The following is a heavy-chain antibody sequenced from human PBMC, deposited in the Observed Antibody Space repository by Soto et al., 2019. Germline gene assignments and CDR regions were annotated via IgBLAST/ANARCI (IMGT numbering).Heavy chain of an antibody. CDR2: ISSSSSYI. V-gene: IGHV3-21*01. CDR1: GFTFSSYS. D-gene: IGHD6-6*01. J-gene: IGHJ6*02. Sequence: GGSLRLSCAASGFTFSSYSVSWVRQAPGKGLEWVSSISSSSSYIYYADSVKGRFTISRDNAKNSLYLQMNSLRDEDTAVYYCARPEYSSSSYGMDVWGQGTTLTVSS. CDR3: ARPEYSSSSYGMDV.